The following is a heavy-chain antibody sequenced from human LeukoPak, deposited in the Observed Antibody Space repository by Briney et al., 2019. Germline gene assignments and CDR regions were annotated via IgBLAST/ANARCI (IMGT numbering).Heavy chain of an antibody. CDR2: IRYDGSNK. V-gene: IGHV3-30*02. CDR3: AKGDQQWLAQIDY. Sequence: TGGSLRLSCAASGFTFSSYAMHWVRQAPGKGLEWVAFIRYDGSNKYYADSVKGRFTISRDNSKNTLYLQMNSLRTEDTAVYYCAKGDQQWLAQIDYWGQGTLVTVSS. D-gene: IGHD6-19*01. J-gene: IGHJ4*02. CDR1: GFTFSSYA.